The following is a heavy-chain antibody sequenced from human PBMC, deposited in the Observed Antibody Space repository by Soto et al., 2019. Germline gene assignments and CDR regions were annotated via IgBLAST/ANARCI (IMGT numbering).Heavy chain of an antibody. J-gene: IGHJ4*02. Sequence: QVTLKESGPVLVKPTETLTLTCTVSGFSFNNARLGVSWIRQPPGKALEWLAHIFSNDEKSFNTSLKSRLTISKDASKSQVVLTITNMDPVDTATYYCARSGVMVAATSFDYWGQGTLVTVSS. CDR1: GFSFNNARLG. CDR2: IFSNDEK. CDR3: ARSGVMVAATSFDY. V-gene: IGHV2-26*01. D-gene: IGHD2-15*01.